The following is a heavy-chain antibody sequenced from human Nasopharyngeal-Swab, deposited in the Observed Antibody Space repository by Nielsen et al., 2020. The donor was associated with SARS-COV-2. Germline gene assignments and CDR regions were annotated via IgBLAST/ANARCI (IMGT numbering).Heavy chain of an antibody. CDR2: INHSGST. CDR3: ARGYSSSWYFCWFDP. CDR1: GGSFSGHY. Sequence: GSLRLSCAVYGGSFSGHYWSWIRQPPGKGLEWIGEINHSGSTNYNPSLKSRVTISVDTSKNQFSLKLSSVTAADTAVYYCARGYSSSWYFCWFDPWGQGTLVTVSS. J-gene: IGHJ5*02. D-gene: IGHD6-13*01. V-gene: IGHV4-34*01.